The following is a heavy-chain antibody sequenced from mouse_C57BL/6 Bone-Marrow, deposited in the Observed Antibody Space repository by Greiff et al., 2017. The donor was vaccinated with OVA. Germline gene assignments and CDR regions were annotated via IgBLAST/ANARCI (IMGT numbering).Heavy chain of an antibody. CDR2: IYPGSGST. CDR1: GYTFTSYW. D-gene: IGHD3-3*01. CDR3: ARSGHGDYYAMDY. J-gene: IGHJ4*01. V-gene: IGHV1-55*01. Sequence: VQLQQPGAELVKPGASVKMSCKASGYTFTSYWITWVKQRPGQGLEWIGDIYPGSGSTNYNEKFKSKATLTVDTSSSTAYMQRSSLTSEDSAVYYCARSGHGDYYAMDYWGQGTSVTVSS.